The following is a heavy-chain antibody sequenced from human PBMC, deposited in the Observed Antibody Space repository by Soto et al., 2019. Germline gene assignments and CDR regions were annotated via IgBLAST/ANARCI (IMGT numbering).Heavy chain of an antibody. CDR2: ISSSSSYI. J-gene: IGHJ6*02. CDR1: GFTFSSYS. V-gene: IGHV3-21*01. D-gene: IGHD1-26*01. Sequence: GGSLRLSCAASGFTFSSYSMNWVRQAPGKGLEWVSSISSSSSYIYYADSVKGRFTISRDNAKNSLYLQMNSLRAEDTAVYYCARDSRYSTGIVGAYYYGMDVWGQGTTVTVSS. CDR3: ARDSRYSTGIVGAYYYGMDV.